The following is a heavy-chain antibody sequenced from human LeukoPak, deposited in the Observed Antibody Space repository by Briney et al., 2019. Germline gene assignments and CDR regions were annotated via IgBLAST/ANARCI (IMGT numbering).Heavy chain of an antibody. V-gene: IGHV3-7*01. CDR3: ARAVIYYYYYYMDV. D-gene: IGHD2-21*01. CDR1: GFTFSSYW. CDR2: IKQDGSEK. Sequence: GGSLRLSCAASGFTFSSYWMSWVRQAPGKGLEWGANIKQDGSEKYYVDSVKGRFTICRDNAKSSLYLQMNSLRAEDTAVYYCARAVIYYYYYYMDVWGKGTTVTVSS. J-gene: IGHJ6*03.